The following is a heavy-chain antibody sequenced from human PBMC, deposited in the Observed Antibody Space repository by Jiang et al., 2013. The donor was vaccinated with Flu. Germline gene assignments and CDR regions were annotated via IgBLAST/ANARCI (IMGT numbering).Heavy chain of an antibody. D-gene: IGHD3-3*01. Sequence: SGGSISSSNWWSWVRQPPGKGLEWIGEIYHSGSTNYNPSLKSRVTISVDKSKNQFSLKLSSVTAADTAVYYCARGGHTIFGVVDAFDIWGQGTMVTVSS. CDR1: GGSISSSNW. CDR2: IYHSGST. CDR3: ARGGHTIFGVVDAFDI. J-gene: IGHJ3*02. V-gene: IGHV4-4*02.